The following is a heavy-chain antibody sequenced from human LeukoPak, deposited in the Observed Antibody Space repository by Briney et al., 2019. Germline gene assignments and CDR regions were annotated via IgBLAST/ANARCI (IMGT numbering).Heavy chain of an antibody. V-gene: IGHV1-69*04. J-gene: IGHJ4*02. D-gene: IGHD3-22*01. CDR2: IIPILGIA. Sequence: GSSVKVSCKASGGTFSSYAISWVRQAPGQGLEWMGRIIPILGIANYAQKFQGRVTITADKSTSTAHMELSSLRSEDTAVYYCARGSITYYYDSSGYYWNRGQGTLVTVSS. CDR3: ARGSITYYYDSSGYYWN. CDR1: GGTFSSYA.